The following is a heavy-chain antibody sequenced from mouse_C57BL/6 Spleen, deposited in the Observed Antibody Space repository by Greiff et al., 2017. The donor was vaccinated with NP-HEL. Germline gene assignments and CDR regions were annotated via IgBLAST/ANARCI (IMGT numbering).Heavy chain of an antibody. J-gene: IGHJ4*01. V-gene: IGHV2-5*01. Sequence: VKLMESGPGLVQPSQSLSITCTVSGFSLTSYGVHWVRQSPGKGLEWLGVIWRGGSTDYNAAFMSRLSITKDNSKSQVFFKMNSLQADDTAIYYCAKNGDYYSNYVDAMDYWGQGTSVTVSS. CDR1: GFSLTSYG. CDR3: AKNGDYYSNYVDAMDY. D-gene: IGHD2-5*01. CDR2: IWRGGST.